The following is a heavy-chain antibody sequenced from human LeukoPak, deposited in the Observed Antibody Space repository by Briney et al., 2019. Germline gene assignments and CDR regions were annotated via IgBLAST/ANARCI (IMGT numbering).Heavy chain of an antibody. CDR2: IYPGDSDT. J-gene: IGHJ4*02. CDR3: ARLPWNDGGLLAYYFDY. Sequence: GESLKTSCKGSGYSFTSYWIGWVRQMPGKGLEWMGIIYPGDSDTRYSPSFQGQVTISADKSISTAYLQWSSLKASDTAMYYCARLPWNDGGLLAYYFDYWGQGTLVTVSS. D-gene: IGHD1-1*01. CDR1: GYSFTSYW. V-gene: IGHV5-51*01.